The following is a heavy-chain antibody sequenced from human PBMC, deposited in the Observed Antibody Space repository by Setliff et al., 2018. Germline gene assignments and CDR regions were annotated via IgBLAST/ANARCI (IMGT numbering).Heavy chain of an antibody. CDR1: DDSISSRHYY. D-gene: IGHD6-6*01. V-gene: IGHV4-61*09. Sequence: SETLSLTCTVSDDSISSRHYYWSWIRQPAGKGLEWLGQIYTSWSTNYNPSLKGRATLSIDASKKQFSLKLTSVTAADTAIYYCARVRGYSTSSRDFYYHNMEVWGKGTTVTVSS. CDR3: ARVRGYSTSSRDFYYHNMEV. J-gene: IGHJ6*03. CDR2: IYTSWST.